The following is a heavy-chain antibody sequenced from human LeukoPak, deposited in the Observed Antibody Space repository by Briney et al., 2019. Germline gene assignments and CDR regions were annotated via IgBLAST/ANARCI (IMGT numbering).Heavy chain of an antibody. D-gene: IGHD3-3*01. J-gene: IGHJ4*02. V-gene: IGHV1-46*01. CDR2: INPSGGST. CDR1: GYTFTSYY. CDR3: ARVPIETYYDFWSGEGYFDY. Sequence: ASVKVSCKASGYTFTSYYMHWVRQAPGQGLEWMGIINPSGGSTSYAQRFQGRVIMTRDTSTSTVYMELSSLRSEDTAVYYCARVPIETYYDFWSGEGYFDYWGQGTLVTVSS.